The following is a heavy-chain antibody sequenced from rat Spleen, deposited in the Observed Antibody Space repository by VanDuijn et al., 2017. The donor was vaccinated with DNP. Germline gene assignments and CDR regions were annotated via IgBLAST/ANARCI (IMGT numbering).Heavy chain of an antibody. CDR2: ISSRGGST. V-gene: IGHV5-20*01. CDR1: GFSFSDYD. D-gene: IGHD1-3*01. CDR3: TTDPLTTVPTYAMDA. Sequence: EVQLVESGGGLVQPGRSLKLSCAASGFSFSDYDMAWVRQAPPKGLEWVTAISSRGGSTYYRDSVKGRFTISRDNAKSSLYLQMDSLRSEDTATYYCTTDPLTTVPTYAMDAWGQGTSVTVSS. J-gene: IGHJ4*01.